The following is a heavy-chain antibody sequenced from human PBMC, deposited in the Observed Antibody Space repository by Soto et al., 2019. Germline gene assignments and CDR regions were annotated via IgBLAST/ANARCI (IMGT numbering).Heavy chain of an antibody. Sequence: QVQLQESGPGLVKPSQTLSLTCTVSGGSISSGGYYWSWIRQHPGKGLEWIGYIYYSGSTYYNPSLKGGVTISVDPSKNQFPRKLSSGTAGDTAVYYCASFHPSNPYYYDPSPEYSFDYGGQETLVPVPS. J-gene: IGHJ4*02. V-gene: IGHV4-31*03. CDR2: IYYSGST. D-gene: IGHD3-22*01. CDR3: ASFHPSNPYYYDPSPEYSFDY. CDR1: GGSISSGGYY.